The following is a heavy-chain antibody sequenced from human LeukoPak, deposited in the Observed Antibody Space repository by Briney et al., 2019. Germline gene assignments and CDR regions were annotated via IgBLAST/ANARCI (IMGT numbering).Heavy chain of an antibody. CDR2: INPNSGGT. Sequence: ASVKVSCKASGYTFTGYYMHWVRQAPGQGLEWMGWINPNSGGTNYAQKFQGRVTMTRDTSISTAYMELSRLRSDDTAVYYCAREAWGIVVVPAAIGWFDPWGQGTLVTVSS. D-gene: IGHD2-2*02. CDR3: AREAWGIVVVPAAIGWFDP. J-gene: IGHJ5*02. CDR1: GYTFTGYY. V-gene: IGHV1-2*02.